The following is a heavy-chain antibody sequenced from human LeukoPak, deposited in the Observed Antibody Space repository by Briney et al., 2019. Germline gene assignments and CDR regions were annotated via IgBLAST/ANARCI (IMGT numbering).Heavy chain of an antibody. CDR3: ARSAPYGGNSRRAFDI. CDR2: IYTSGST. CDR1: GGSISSYY. J-gene: IGHJ3*02. D-gene: IGHD4-23*01. Sequence: SETLSLTCTVSGGSISSYYWSWIRQPPGKRLEWIGYIYTSGSTNYNPSLKSRVTISVDTSKNQFSLKLSSVTAADTAVYYCARSAPYGGNSRRAFDIWGQGTMVTVSS. V-gene: IGHV4-4*09.